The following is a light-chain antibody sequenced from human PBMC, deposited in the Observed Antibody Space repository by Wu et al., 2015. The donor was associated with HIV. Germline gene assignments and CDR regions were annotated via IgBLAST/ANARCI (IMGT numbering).Light chain of an antibody. CDR3: QQRANWPLT. CDR2: DAS. CDR1: QSVSSSY. V-gene: IGKV3D-20*02. Sequence: EIVLTQSPGTLSLSPGERATLSCRASQSVSSSYLAWYQQKPGQAPRLLIKDASNRASGIPDRFSGGGSGTDFTLTISSLEPEDFAVYYCQQRANWPLTFGGGTRLEIK. J-gene: IGKJ4*01.